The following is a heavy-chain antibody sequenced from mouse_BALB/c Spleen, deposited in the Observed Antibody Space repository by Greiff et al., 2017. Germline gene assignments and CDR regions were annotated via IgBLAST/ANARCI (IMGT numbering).Heavy chain of an antibody. CDR2: ISDGGSYT. J-gene: IGHJ4*01. V-gene: IGHV5-4*02. Sequence: EVQLVESGGGLVKPGGSLKLSCAASGFTFSDYYMYWVRQTPEKRLEWVATISDGGSYTYYPDSVKGRFTISRDNAKNNLYLQMSSLKSEDTAMYYCARDALHRYYAMDYWGQGTSVTVSS. D-gene: IGHD2-1*01. CDR3: ARDALHRYYAMDY. CDR1: GFTFSDYY.